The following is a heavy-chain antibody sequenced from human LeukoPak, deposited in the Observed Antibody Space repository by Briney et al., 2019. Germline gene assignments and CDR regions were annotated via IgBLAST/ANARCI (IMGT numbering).Heavy chain of an antibody. CDR1: GFTFSSYG. Sequence: PGGSLRLSCAASGFTFSSYGMHWVRQAPGKGLEWVAFIRYDGSNKYYADSVKGRFTISRDNSKNTLYLQMNSLRAEDTAVYYCAKDLKRYCSSTSCYTGIDYWGQGTLVTVSS. D-gene: IGHD2-2*02. J-gene: IGHJ4*02. CDR2: IRYDGSNK. CDR3: AKDLKRYCSSTSCYTGIDY. V-gene: IGHV3-30*02.